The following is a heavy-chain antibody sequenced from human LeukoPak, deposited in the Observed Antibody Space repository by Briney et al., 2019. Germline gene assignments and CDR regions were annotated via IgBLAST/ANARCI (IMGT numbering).Heavy chain of an antibody. D-gene: IGHD6-13*01. CDR3: ARDRAGYSKATGDFDY. V-gene: IGHV1-18*01. CDR2: ISAYNGNT. J-gene: IGHJ4*02. Sequence: GASVKVSCKASGYTFTSYGISWVRQAPGQGLEWMGWISAYNGNTNYAQKLQGRVTMTTDTSTSTAYMELRSLRSDDTAVYYCARDRAGYSKATGDFDYWGQGTLVTVSS. CDR1: GYTFTSYG.